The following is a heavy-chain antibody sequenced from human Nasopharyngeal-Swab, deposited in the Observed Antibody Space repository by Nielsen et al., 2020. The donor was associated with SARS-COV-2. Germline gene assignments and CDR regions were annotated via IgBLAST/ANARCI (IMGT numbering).Heavy chain of an antibody. CDR1: GFTFSSYS. V-gene: IGHV3-21*01. J-gene: IGHJ4*02. CDR2: ISSSSSYI. CDR3: ARGVSYYDSSSGSH. Sequence: GESLKISCAASGFTFSSYSMNWVRQAPGKGLEWVSSISSSSSYIYYADSVKGRFTISRDNAKNSLYLQMNSLRAEDTAVYYCARGVSYYDSSSGSHWGQGTLVTVSS. D-gene: IGHD3-22*01.